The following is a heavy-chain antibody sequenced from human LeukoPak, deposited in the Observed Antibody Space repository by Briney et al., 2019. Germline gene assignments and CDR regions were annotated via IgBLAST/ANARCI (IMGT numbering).Heavy chain of an antibody. J-gene: IGHJ4*02. V-gene: IGHV3-30-3*01. CDR2: ISYDGSNK. CDR1: GFTFSSYA. D-gene: IGHD4-23*01. Sequence: PGGSLRLSCAASGFTFSSYAMHWARQAPGKGLEWVAVISYDGSNKYYADSVKGRFTISRDNSKNTLYLQMNSLRAEDTAVYYCARDRTTVVLLDYWGQGTLVTVSS. CDR3: ARDRTTVVLLDY.